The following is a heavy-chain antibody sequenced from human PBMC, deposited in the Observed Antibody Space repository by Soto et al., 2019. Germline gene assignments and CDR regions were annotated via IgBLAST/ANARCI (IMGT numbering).Heavy chain of an antibody. CDR2: IIPIFGTA. J-gene: IGHJ5*01. CDR1: GGTFSSYA. CDR3: ASDMLRPYYYYSSGYFDY. D-gene: IGHD3-22*01. Sequence: ASVKVSCMAAGGTFSSYAISWVRRAAGQGLEWMGGIIPIFGTANYSQKFQGRVTITADKSTTTAHMELSRLRSEDTTVYYCASDMLRPYYYYSSGYFDYWG. V-gene: IGHV1-69*06.